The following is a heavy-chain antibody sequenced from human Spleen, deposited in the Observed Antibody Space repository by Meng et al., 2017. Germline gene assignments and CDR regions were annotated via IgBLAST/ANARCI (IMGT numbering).Heavy chain of an antibody. CDR2: IPHRGSS. J-gene: IGHJ1*01. Sequence: QVQLQESGPGLVKPSGTLSLTCAVSGGSINSRNWWSWVRQPPGKGLEWIGEIPHRGSSAYNPSLKSRVSMSIDKSKNQFSLKLTSVTAADTAVYHCPRGSGGSVWGQGTLVTVSS. V-gene: IGHV4-4*02. CDR1: GGSINSRNW. CDR3: PRGSGGSV. D-gene: IGHD3-10*01.